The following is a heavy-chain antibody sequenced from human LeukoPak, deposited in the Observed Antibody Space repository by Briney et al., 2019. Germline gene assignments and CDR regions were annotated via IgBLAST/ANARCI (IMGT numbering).Heavy chain of an antibody. D-gene: IGHD2-8*01. CDR2: IYYSGST. J-gene: IGHJ4*02. CDR1: GGSISSYY. CDR3: ARSVYAIPDFDY. Sequence: SETLSLTCTVSGGSISSYYWNWIRQSPGKGLEWIGYIYYSGSTNYNPSLNSRVTISVDTSKNQFSLKLSSVTAADTAVYYCARSVYAIPDFDYWGQGTLVTVSS. V-gene: IGHV4-59*01.